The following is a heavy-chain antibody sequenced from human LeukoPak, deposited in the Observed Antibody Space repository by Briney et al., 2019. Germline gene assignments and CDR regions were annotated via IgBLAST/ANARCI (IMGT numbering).Heavy chain of an antibody. CDR1: GCTFSSYT. J-gene: IGHJ4*02. Sequence: ASVKVSCKASGCTFSSYTISWVRQAPGQGLEWMGRIIPILGIANYAQKFQGRVTITADKSTSTAYMELSSLRSEDTAVYYCARVSPDGYFDYWGKGALVTVSS. CDR2: IIPILGIA. V-gene: IGHV1-69*02. D-gene: IGHD2/OR15-2a*01. CDR3: ARVSPDGYFDY.